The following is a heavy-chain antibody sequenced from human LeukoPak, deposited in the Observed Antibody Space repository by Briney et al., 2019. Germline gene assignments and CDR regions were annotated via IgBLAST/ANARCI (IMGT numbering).Heavy chain of an antibody. CDR3: SSFLMGAPN. J-gene: IGHJ4*02. Sequence: GGSLRLTCVASGFTFSSSWMHWIRQAPGKGLEWVSHVSPDGTTTAYADSVKGRFTTSRDNAKHTPHLQMNSLRADDAAVYYCSSFLMGAPNWGQGSLVTVSS. CDR1: GFTFSSSW. CDR2: VSPDGTTT. V-gene: IGHV3-74*01. D-gene: IGHD1-26*01.